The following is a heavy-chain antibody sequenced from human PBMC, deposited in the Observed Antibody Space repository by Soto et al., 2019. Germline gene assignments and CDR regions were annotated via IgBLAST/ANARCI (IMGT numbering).Heavy chain of an antibody. D-gene: IGHD2-2*01. Sequence: ASVKVSCKASGYTFSGYAIHWVRQAPGQRFEWMGWINGGNGDTKYSQKFQGRVTITRDTSASTSYMELTSLGSEDTAVYHCARGYCSSTSCQYYFDYSGQGTLVTVSS. J-gene: IGHJ4*02. CDR1: GYTFSGYA. CDR3: ARGYCSSTSCQYYFDY. V-gene: IGHV1-3*01. CDR2: INGGNGDT.